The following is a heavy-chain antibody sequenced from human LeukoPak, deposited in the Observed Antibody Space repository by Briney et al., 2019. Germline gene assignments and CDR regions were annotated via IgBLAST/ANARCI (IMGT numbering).Heavy chain of an antibody. D-gene: IGHD1-26*01. CDR2: INPNSGGT. J-gene: IGHJ4*02. V-gene: IGHV1-2*06. CDR1: GYTFTSYD. CDR3: AREIVGATAFGY. Sequence: GASVKVSCKASGYTFTSYDINWVRQAPGQGLEWMGRINPNSGGTNYAQKFQGRVTMTRDTSISTAYMELSRLRSDDTAVYYCAREIVGATAFGYWGQGTLVTVSS.